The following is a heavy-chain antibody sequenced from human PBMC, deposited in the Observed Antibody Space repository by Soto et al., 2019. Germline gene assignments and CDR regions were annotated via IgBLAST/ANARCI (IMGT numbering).Heavy chain of an antibody. Sequence: SVKVSCKASGVTFSSYAISWGRQAPGQGLEWMGGIIPIFGTANYAQKFQGRVTITADKSTSTAYMELSSLRSEDTAVYYCARDPSYDSSGYYFVFTSGMDVWGQGTTVTVSS. J-gene: IGHJ6*02. CDR3: ARDPSYDSSGYYFVFTSGMDV. V-gene: IGHV1-69*06. CDR2: IIPIFGTA. CDR1: GVTFSSYA. D-gene: IGHD3-22*01.